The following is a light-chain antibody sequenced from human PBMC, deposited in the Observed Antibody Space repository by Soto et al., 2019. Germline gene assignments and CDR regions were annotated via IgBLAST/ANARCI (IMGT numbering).Light chain of an antibody. CDR2: AAS. CDR1: QGISSY. CDR3: QQYYSYPAT. J-gene: IGKJ4*02. Sequence: AIRMTQSPSSFSASTGDRVTITCRASQGISSYLAWYQQKPGKAPKLLIYAASTLQRGAPARFSGSGSGTDFTLTISCLQSEDCATYYCQQYYSYPATFGGGTKVEIK. V-gene: IGKV1-8*01.